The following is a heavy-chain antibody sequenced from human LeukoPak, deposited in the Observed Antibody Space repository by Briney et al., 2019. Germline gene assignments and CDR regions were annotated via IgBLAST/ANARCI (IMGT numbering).Heavy chain of an antibody. J-gene: IGHJ4*02. CDR1: GYTFSNYY. CDR3: VRDDSSGPQVD. CDR2: INPSGGST. V-gene: IGHV1-46*01. Sequence: GASVKVSCKASGYTFSNYYMHWVRQAPGQELEWMGIINPSGGSTNYAQKFQGRVTMTRDTSTSTVYMDLSSLRSEDTAVYYCVRDDSSGPQVDWGQGTLVTVSS. D-gene: IGHD3-22*01.